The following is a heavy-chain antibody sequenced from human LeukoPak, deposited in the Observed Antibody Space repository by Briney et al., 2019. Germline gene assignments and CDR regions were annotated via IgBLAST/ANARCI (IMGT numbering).Heavy chain of an antibody. CDR3: ARRSYDTLTGYLLLDP. D-gene: IGHD3-9*01. Sequence: SETLSLTCTVSGGSINDYYWAWIRQPPGMGLEWIGYVSDTGRTNYHPSLNSRVTISVDTSKSQFSLNLRSVTAADTAVYYCARRSYDTLTGYLLLDPWGQGALVTVSS. CDR2: VSDTGRT. V-gene: IGHV4-59*08. CDR1: GGSINDYY. J-gene: IGHJ5*02.